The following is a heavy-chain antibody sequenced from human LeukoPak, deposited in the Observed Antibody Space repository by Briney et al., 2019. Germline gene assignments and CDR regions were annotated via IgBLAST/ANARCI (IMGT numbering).Heavy chain of an antibody. V-gene: IGHV3-74*01. CDR2: INPDGSTT. CDR3: ATAGNYRFDY. D-gene: IGHD1-7*01. CDR1: GFTFSSYW. Sequence: QAGGSLRLSCAASGFTFSSYWVHWVRQAPGRGMVWVSRINPDGSTTNYADSVKGRFTISRDNAKNTLYLQMNSLRAEDTAVYYCATAGNYRFDYWGQGTLVTVSS. J-gene: IGHJ4*02.